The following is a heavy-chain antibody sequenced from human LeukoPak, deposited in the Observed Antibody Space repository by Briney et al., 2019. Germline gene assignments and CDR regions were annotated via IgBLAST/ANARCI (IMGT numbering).Heavy chain of an antibody. CDR1: GSSISSGYH. J-gene: IGHJ4*02. CDR3: ARLGSYHDF. D-gene: IGHD1-26*01. Sequence: PSETLSLTCSVSGSSISSGYHWGWIRQPPGKGLEWIASIYHSGSTDYNPSLKSRVTISVDTSKNQFSLKLTSVTAADTAVYFCARLGSYHDFWGQGALVTVSS. V-gene: IGHV4-38-2*01. CDR2: IYHSGST.